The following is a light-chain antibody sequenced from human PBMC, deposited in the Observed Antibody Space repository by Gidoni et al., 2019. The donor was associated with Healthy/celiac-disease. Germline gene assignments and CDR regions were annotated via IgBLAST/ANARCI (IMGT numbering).Light chain of an antibody. J-gene: IGKJ4*01. CDR3: QQYNNWLT. Sequence: ELGMPQSPAALSVSPGERATLSCRASQSVSSNLACYQQKPGKAPRLLIYGASTRATGIPARCSGSGSGTEFTLTISSLQSVDFAVYYCQQYNNWLTFGGGTKVEIK. CDR2: GAS. V-gene: IGKV3-15*01. CDR1: QSVSSN.